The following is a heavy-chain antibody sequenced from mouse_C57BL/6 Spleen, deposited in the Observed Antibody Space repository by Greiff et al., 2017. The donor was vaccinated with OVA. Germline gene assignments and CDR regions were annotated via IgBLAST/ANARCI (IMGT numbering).Heavy chain of an antibody. V-gene: IGHV2-6*03. CDR1: GFSLTSYG. D-gene: IGHD2-1*01. CDR3: ARGDYGNYVDAMDY. CDR2: IWSDGST. Sequence: VQRVESGPGLVAPSQSLSITCTVSGFSLTSYGVHWVRQPPGKGLEWLVVIWSDGSTTYNSALKSRLSISKDNSKSQVFLKMNSLQTDDTAMYYCARGDYGNYVDAMDYWGQGTSVTVSS. J-gene: IGHJ4*01.